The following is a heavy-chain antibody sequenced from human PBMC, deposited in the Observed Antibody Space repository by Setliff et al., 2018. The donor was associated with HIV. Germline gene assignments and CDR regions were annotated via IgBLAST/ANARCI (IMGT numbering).Heavy chain of an antibody. V-gene: IGHV4-34*01. CDR1: GGSLSGHY. Sequence: SETLSLTCAVYGGSLSGHYWTWIRQPPGEGLEWIGEINHSGKTNYNPSLKSRVTISVDTSKNQFSLKVTSVTAADTAVYYCAAFFVTPLMTQDFWGQGTLVTVSS. J-gene: IGHJ4*02. CDR3: AAFFVTPLMTQDF. D-gene: IGHD4-17*01. CDR2: INHSGKT.